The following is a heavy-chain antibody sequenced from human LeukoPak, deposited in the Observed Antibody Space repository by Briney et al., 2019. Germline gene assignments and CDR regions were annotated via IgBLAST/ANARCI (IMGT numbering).Heavy chain of an antibody. CDR3: ARVGYSYSINDWSRTGLGAYATKYYYYMDV. CDR2: INHNGGT. CDR1: GGSFSDYS. J-gene: IGHJ6*03. V-gene: IGHV4-34*01. D-gene: IGHD5-18*01. Sequence: SETLSLTCAVYGGSFSDYSWTWIRQAPGEGLEWIGEINHNGGTNHNPSLVSRVIMSVDTSKNKFSLKVSSVTAADTAVYYRARVGYSYSINDWSRTGLGAYATKYYYYMDVWGKGTTVTVSS.